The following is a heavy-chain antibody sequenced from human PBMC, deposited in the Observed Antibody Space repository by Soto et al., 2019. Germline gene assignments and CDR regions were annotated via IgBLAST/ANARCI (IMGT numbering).Heavy chain of an antibody. CDR1: GYSFTSYW. Sequence: PGEALKISCKGSGYSFTSYWIGWALQIPWKGLEWMGIIYPGDSDTRYSPSFQGQVTISADKSISTAYLQRSSLKASDTAMYYCARTAASGKYYNGMDVWGQGTTVTVSS. J-gene: IGHJ6*02. D-gene: IGHD6-13*01. CDR3: ARTAASGKYYNGMDV. V-gene: IGHV5-51*01. CDR2: IYPGDSDT.